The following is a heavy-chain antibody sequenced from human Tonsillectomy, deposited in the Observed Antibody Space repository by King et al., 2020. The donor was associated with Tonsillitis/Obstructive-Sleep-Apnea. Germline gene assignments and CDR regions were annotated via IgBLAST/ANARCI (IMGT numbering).Heavy chain of an antibody. D-gene: IGHD3-10*01. V-gene: IGHV4-39*07. CDR3: ARDVVRFGELNYYFDY. CDR2: IYYSGST. Sequence: QLQLQESGPGLVKPSETLSLTCTVSGGPISSSSYYWGWIRQPPGKGLEWIGSIYYSGSTYYNPSLKSRVTISVDTSKNQFSLKLSSVTAADTAVYYCARDVVRFGELNYYFDYWGQGTLVTVSS. J-gene: IGHJ4*02. CDR1: GGPISSSSYY.